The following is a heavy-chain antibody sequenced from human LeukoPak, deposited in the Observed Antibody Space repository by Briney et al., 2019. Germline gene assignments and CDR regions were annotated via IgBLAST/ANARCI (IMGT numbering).Heavy chain of an antibody. D-gene: IGHD6-13*01. CDR1: GGSISSSY. CDR3: ATQPEGSTWYYFDY. CDR2: IQNTGST. J-gene: IGHJ4*02. Sequence: SETLSLTSTVSGGSISSSYWTWIRQPPGKGLEWIGYIQNTGSTNYNASLKSRVTISVDTSKNQFSLKLSSVTAADTAVYYCATQPEGSTWYYFDYWGQGTLVTVSP. V-gene: IGHV4-59*01.